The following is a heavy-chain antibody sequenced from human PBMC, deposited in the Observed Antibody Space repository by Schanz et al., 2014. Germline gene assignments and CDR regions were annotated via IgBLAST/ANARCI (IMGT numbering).Heavy chain of an antibody. CDR1: GGSIISSTW. CDR3: VRGVGAWEQRIFDY. Sequence: QVLLQESGPGVVKPSGTLSLTCAVSGGSIISSTWWGWVRQPPGKGLEWIGEIYHNGDTSFNPSLKSGAPMSVDKSKKECSLRLTSLTAADTALYYCVRGVGAWEQRIFDYWGKGTLVTVSS. D-gene: IGHD1-26*01. CDR2: IYHNGDT. V-gene: IGHV4-4*02. J-gene: IGHJ4*02.